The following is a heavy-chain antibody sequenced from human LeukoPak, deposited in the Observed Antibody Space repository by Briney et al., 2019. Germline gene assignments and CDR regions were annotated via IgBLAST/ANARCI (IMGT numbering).Heavy chain of an antibody. Sequence: LAGGSLRLSCAASGFTFSNYGMSWVRQAPGRGLEWVSALSGSGGATYYADSVKGRFTISRDNSKNTLYLQMNSLKTEDTAVYYCTSLDYGVQGAYYYYYMDVWGKGTTVTVSS. J-gene: IGHJ6*03. CDR1: GFTFSNYG. CDR3: TSLDYGVQGAYYYYYMDV. D-gene: IGHD4-17*01. CDR2: LSGSGGAT. V-gene: IGHV3-23*01.